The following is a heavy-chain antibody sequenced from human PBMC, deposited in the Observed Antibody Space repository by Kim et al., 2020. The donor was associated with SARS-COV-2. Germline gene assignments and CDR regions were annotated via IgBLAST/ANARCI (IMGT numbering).Heavy chain of an antibody. CDR1: GGTFSSYA. V-gene: IGHV1-69*13. CDR2: IIPIFGTA. Sequence: SVKVSCKASGGTFSSYAISWVRQAPGQGLEWMGGIIPIFGTANYAQKFQGRVTITADESTSTAYMELSSLRSEDTAVYYCASQEGYYDSSGYLYWGQGTLVTVSS. J-gene: IGHJ4*02. D-gene: IGHD3-22*01. CDR3: ASQEGYYDSSGYLY.